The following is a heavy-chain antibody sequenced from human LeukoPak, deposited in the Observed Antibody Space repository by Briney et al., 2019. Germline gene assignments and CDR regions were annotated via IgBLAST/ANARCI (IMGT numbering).Heavy chain of an antibody. CDR2: ISSSSSYI. CDR1: GFTFSSYS. Sequence: GGSLRLSCAASGFTFSSYSMNWVRQAPGKGLEWVSSISSSSSYIYYADSVKGRFTISRDNAKNSLYLQMNSLRAEDTAVYYCARYTTAGYSSGWYGPSFDYWGQGTLVTVSS. J-gene: IGHJ4*02. CDR3: ARYTTAGYSSGWYGPSFDY. D-gene: IGHD6-19*01. V-gene: IGHV3-21*01.